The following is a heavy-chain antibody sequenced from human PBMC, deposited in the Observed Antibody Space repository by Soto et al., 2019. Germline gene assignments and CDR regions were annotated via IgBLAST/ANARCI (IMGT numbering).Heavy chain of an antibody. CDR2: ISASAYST. V-gene: IGHV3-23*01. J-gene: IGHJ1*01. Sequence: GGSLRLSCAASGFTFSSYAMSWVRQAPGKGLEWVSAISASAYSTYYADSVKGRFTISRDNSKNTLYLQMNSLRAGDTAVYYCAKDPDYGDYVDLEYFQHLGQGTLVTVSS. CDR3: AKDPDYGDYVDLEYFQH. D-gene: IGHD4-17*01. CDR1: GFTFSSYA.